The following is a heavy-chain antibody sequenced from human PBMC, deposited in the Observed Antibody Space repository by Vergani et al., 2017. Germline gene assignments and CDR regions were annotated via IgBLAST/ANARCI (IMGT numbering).Heavy chain of an antibody. CDR2: IIPILGIA. CDR1: GGTFSSYT. Sequence: QVQLVQSGAEVKKPGSSVKVSCKASGGTFSSYTISWVRQAPGQGLEWMGRIIPILGIANYAQKFQERVTITRDMSTSTAYMELSSLRSEDTAVYYCAAVRVYSSSDMGFDYWGQGTLVTVSS. V-gene: IGHV1-69*02. J-gene: IGHJ4*02. D-gene: IGHD6-13*01. CDR3: AAVRVYSSSDMGFDY.